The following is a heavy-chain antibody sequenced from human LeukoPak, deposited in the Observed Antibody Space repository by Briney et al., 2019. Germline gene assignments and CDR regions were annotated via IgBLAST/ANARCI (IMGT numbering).Heavy chain of an antibody. D-gene: IGHD3-22*01. CDR3: ASLKKPATYYDSPGHYY. CDR2: IIPIFGTA. Sequence: ASVKVSCKASGGTFSSYAISWVRQAPGQGLEWMGGIIPIFGTANYAQKFQGRVTITADESTGTAYMELSSLTSEDTAMYYCASLKKPATYYDSPGHYYWGQGTLVTVSS. V-gene: IGHV1-69*01. CDR1: GGTFSSYA. J-gene: IGHJ4*02.